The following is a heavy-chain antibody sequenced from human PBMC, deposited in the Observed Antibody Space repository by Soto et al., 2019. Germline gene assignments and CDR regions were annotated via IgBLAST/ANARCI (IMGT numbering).Heavy chain of an antibody. D-gene: IGHD5-12*01. Sequence: QITVKESGLTLGKPTETLTLTCTFSGLSLSTNGMGVGWIRQPPGKALEWLALIYWDDDKRYCPSLRSRLTNIKDNSKNQVNLTMTTMEPVDTATYYCARLPRGVYDLDRLWEKFDHWGQGTLVTVSS. J-gene: IGHJ4*02. CDR1: GLSLSTNGMG. CDR2: IYWDDDK. CDR3: ARLPRGVYDLDRLWEKFDH. V-gene: IGHV2-5*02.